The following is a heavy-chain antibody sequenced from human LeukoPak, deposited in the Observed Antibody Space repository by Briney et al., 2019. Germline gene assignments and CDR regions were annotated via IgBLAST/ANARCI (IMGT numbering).Heavy chain of an antibody. CDR1: GYTLTELS. D-gene: IGHD3-3*01. CDR2: FDPEDGET. J-gene: IGHJ3*02. Sequence: ASVKVSCKVPGYTLTELSMHWVRRAPGKGLEWMGGFDPEDGETTYAQKFQGRVTMTEDTSTDTAYMELSSLRSEDTAVYYCATDASSFWSGYNIGMGAFDIWGQGTMVTVSS. V-gene: IGHV1-24*01. CDR3: ATDASSFWSGYNIGMGAFDI.